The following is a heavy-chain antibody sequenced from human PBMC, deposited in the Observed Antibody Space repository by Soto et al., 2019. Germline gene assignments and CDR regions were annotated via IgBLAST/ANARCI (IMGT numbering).Heavy chain of an antibody. Sequence: GASVKVSCKASGGTFSSYAISWVRQAPGQGLEWMGGIIPNSGNTGYAQKFQGRVTMTRNTSISTAYMELSSLRSEDTAVYYCARGGYSYGSYYYYYYMDVWGKGTTVTVSS. V-gene: IGHV1-8*02. D-gene: IGHD5-18*01. CDR3: ARGGYSYGSYYYYYYMDV. J-gene: IGHJ6*03. CDR2: IIPNSGNT. CDR1: GGTFSSYA.